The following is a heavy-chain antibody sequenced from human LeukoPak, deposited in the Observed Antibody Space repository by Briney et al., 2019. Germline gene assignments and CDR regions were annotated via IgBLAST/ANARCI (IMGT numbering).Heavy chain of an antibody. CDR3: GSPYPHPFDI. CDR1: GGSISSYY. J-gene: IGHJ3*02. V-gene: IGHV4-59*01. CDR2: IYYSGST. Sequence: SETLSLTCTVSGGSISSYYWSWIRQPPGKGLEWIGYIYYSGSTNYNPSLKSRVTISVDTSKNQFSLKLSSVTAADTAVYYCGSPYPHPFDIWAPGTMATVSS.